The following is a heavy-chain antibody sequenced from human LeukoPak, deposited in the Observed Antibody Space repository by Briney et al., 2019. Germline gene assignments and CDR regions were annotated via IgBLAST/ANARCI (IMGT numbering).Heavy chain of an antibody. J-gene: IGHJ4*02. CDR1: GFSLSTSGVG. D-gene: IGHD3-10*01. CDR3: AHSLKLYGSGPFDY. V-gene: IGHV2-5*01. Sequence: SGPTLVKPTQTLTLTCTFSGFSLSTSGVGVGWTRQPPGKALEWLALIYWNDDKRYSPSLKSRLTITKDTSKNQVVLTMTNMDPVDTATYYCAHSLKLYGSGPFDYWGQGTLVTVSS. CDR2: IYWNDDK.